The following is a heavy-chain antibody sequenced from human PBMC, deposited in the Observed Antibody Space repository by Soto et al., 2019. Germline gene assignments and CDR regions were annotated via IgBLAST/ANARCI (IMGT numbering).Heavy chain of an antibody. Sequence: ASVKVSCKTSGYTFSNYGITWVRQAPGQPLEWLGWISLYSDGTNYAQKFQGRASMTTDTSTTTAYMELRSLRSDDTAVYYCARVVPGAEAWFDPWGQGTLVTVSS. CDR1: GYTFSNYG. CDR2: ISLYSDGT. J-gene: IGHJ5*02. D-gene: IGHD2-2*01. CDR3: ARVVPGAEAWFDP. V-gene: IGHV1-18*01.